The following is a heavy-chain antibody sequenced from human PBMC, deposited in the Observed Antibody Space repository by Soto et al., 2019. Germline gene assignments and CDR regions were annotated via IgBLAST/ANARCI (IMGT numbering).Heavy chain of an antibody. J-gene: IGHJ4*02. Sequence: EVQLVESGGGLVQPGGSLRLSCAASGFSLSSYWMSWVRQAPGKGLEWVANMNQDGSESDFVGSVKGRFTFTRANAKHCLYLQMNTLRAEDMAVDYCARLSTSAGRRDLACWGQGTLVTVYS. CDR3: ARLSTSAGRRDLAC. CDR2: MNQDGSES. CDR1: GFSLSSYW. V-gene: IGHV3-7*01. D-gene: IGHD2-21*02.